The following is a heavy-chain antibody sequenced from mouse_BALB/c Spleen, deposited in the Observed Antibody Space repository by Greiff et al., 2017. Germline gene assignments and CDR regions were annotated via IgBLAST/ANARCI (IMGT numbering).Heavy chain of an antibody. Sequence: EVKLVESGGGLVKPGGSLKLSCAASGFAFSSYDMSWVRQTPEKRLEWVAYISSGGGSTYYPDTVKGRFTISRDNAKNTLYLQMSSLKSEDTAMYYCARQVYEGYYFDYWGQGTTLTVSS. CDR3: ARQVYEGYYFDY. J-gene: IGHJ2*01. CDR1: GFAFSSYD. D-gene: IGHD3-3*01. V-gene: IGHV5-12-1*01. CDR2: ISSGGGST.